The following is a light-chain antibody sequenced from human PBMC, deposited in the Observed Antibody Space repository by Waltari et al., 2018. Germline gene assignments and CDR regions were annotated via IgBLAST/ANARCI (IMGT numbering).Light chain of an antibody. CDR2: GAS. J-gene: IGKJ3*01. V-gene: IGKV3-20*01. CDR1: PTLGSDY. Sequence: SNRAPPTLGSDYLTCHDLTPVQAPRLFMYGASDMASGIHDMFSGSASGTDFTCNISTLEHEDSAVYCCQQYVGSPRFTFGPGTKVDIK. CDR3: QQYVGSPRFT.